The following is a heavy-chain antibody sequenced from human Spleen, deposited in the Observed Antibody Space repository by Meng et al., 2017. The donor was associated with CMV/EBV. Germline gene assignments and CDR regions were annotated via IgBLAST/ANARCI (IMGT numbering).Heavy chain of an antibody. CDR3: ARDQGLWFGENLFDY. J-gene: IGHJ4*02. CDR1: GFTFSSYS. D-gene: IGHD3-10*01. V-gene: IGHV3-21*03. CDR2: ISSSSSYI. Sequence: EVQLVESGGGLVKPGGSLRLSCAASGFTFSSYSMNWVRQAPGKGLEWVSSISSSSSYIYYADSVKGRFTISRDNAKNSLYLQMNSLRAEDTAVYYCARDQGLWFGENLFDYWGQGTLVTVSS.